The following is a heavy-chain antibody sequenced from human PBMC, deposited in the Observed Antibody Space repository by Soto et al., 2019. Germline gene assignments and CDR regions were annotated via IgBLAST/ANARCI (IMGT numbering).Heavy chain of an antibody. CDR2: IYYSGST. J-gene: IGHJ5*02. CDR3: ARIGPNTWVDP. V-gene: IGHV4-59*08. Sequence: SETLSLTCTVPGGSLSSYYWSWIRQPPGKGLEWIGYIYYSGSTNYNPSLKSRVTISVDTSKNQFSLKLSSVTAADTAVYYCARIGPNTWVDPWGQGTLVTVSS. CDR1: GGSLSSYY. D-gene: IGHD2-8*01.